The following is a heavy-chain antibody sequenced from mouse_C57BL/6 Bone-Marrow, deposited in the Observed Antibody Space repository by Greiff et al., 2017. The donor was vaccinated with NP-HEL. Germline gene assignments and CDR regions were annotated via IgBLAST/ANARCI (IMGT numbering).Heavy chain of an antibody. J-gene: IGHJ4*01. CDR1: GYTFTGYW. CDR3: ARGGTTVVAGGHYYAMDY. V-gene: IGHV1-9*01. D-gene: IGHD1-1*01. Sequence: QVQLQQSGAELMKPGASVKLSCKATGYTFTGYWIEWVKQRPGHGLEWIGEILPGSGSTNYNEKFKGKATFTADTSSNTAYMQLSSLTTEDSAIYYCARGGTTVVAGGHYYAMDYWGQGTSVTVSS. CDR2: ILPGSGST.